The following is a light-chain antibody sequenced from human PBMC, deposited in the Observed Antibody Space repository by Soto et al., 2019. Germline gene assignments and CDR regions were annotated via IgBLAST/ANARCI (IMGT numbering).Light chain of an antibody. CDR2: STS. Sequence: QTVVTQHPSLTVSPGGAVTLTCASSTGAVTSGHYPNWVQQKPGQVPKSLIYSTSDKHSWTPDRFSGSLLGGKAALTLSSVQPEYEAEYYWLLYYGGALGVFGGGTQLTVL. J-gene: IGLJ2*01. CDR1: TGAVTSGHY. CDR3: LLYYGGALGV. V-gene: IGLV7-43*01.